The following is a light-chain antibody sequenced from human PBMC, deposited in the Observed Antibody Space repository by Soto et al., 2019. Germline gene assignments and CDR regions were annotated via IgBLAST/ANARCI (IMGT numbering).Light chain of an antibody. CDR3: QQYDNWPIS. CDR1: QSISDA. V-gene: IGKV3-15*01. CDR2: GES. Sequence: EIVMTQSPANLCVSPGGRANLXCRASQSISDALAWYQQKAGEAPRLLIYGESRRATGVQARFSGSGSGTEFTLIISSLQSEDSAVYYCQQYDNWPISFGQGTRLEI. J-gene: IGKJ5*01.